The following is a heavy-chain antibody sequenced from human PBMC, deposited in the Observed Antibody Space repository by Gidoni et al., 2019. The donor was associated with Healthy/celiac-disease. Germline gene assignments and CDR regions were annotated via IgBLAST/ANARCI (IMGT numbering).Heavy chain of an antibody. J-gene: IGHJ4*02. CDR3: ARDLHVPYYDSSGDY. D-gene: IGHD3-22*01. Sequence: QVQLVQSGAEVKTPGAPVKVSCTASGYTFTGYYLHWVRQAPGQGLEWMGWINPNSGGTNYAQKFQGRVTMTRDTSISTAYMELSRLRSDDTAVYYCARDLHVPYYDSSGDYWGQGTLVTVSS. V-gene: IGHV1-2*02. CDR1: GYTFTGYY. CDR2: INPNSGGT.